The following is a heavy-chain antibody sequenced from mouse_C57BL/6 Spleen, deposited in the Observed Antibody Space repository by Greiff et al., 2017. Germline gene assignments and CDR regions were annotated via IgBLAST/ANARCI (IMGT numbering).Heavy chain of an antibody. CDR3: ARGEYWYFDV. J-gene: IGHJ1*03. V-gene: IGHV1-55*01. CDR1: GYTFTSYW. Sequence: QVQLQQSGAELVKPGASVKMSCKASGYTFTSYWITWVKQRPGQGLEWIGDIYPGSGSTNYNEKFKSKATLTVDTSSSTAYMQLSSLTSEDSAVYYCARGEYWYFDVWGTGTTVTVSS. CDR2: IYPGSGST.